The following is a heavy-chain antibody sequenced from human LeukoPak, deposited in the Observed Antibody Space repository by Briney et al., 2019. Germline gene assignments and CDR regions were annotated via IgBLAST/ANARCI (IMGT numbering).Heavy chain of an antibody. CDR2: ISYDGSNK. CDR3: TRDVGTAI. Sequence: PGRSLRLSCAASGFTLSSYAMHWVRQAPGKGLEWVAVISYDGSNKYYADSVKGRFTISRDNSKNTLYLQMNSLKTKDTAVYYCTRDVGTAIWGQGTMVTVSS. J-gene: IGHJ3*02. CDR1: GFTLSSYA. V-gene: IGHV3-30*04. D-gene: IGHD1-14*01.